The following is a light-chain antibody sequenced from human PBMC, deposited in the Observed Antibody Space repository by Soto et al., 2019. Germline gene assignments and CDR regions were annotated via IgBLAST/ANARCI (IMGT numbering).Light chain of an antibody. J-gene: IGKJ1*01. Sequence: DIQLTQSPSTLSVSVGERVTITCRASQSIGVWLTWYQQKPGKAPKFLIYKTSTLESGVPSRFSGSGSGTEFTLTISSLQPDDFATYHCQYYDNYSWTFGQGTKVEIK. CDR1: QSIGVW. V-gene: IGKV1-5*03. CDR3: QYYDNYSWT. CDR2: KTS.